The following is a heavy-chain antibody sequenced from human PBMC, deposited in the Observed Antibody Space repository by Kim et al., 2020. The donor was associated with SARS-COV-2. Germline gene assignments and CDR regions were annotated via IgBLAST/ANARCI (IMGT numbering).Heavy chain of an antibody. Sequence: GGSLRLSCAASGFTFGSSWMFWVRQAPGKGLVWVSGIKGDGSTTKYADSVKGRFTFSRDNAKNTLDLQMNSLRAEDTALYYCARGSGSYSFDYWGQGTLVTVSS. D-gene: IGHD1-26*01. CDR2: IKGDGSTT. CDR1: GFTFGSSW. J-gene: IGHJ4*02. V-gene: IGHV3-74*01. CDR3: ARGSGSYSFDY.